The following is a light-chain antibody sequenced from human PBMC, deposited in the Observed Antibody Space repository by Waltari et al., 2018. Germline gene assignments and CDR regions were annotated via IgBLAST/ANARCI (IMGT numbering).Light chain of an antibody. J-gene: IGLJ2*01. CDR3: QSYDSSLSVV. V-gene: IGLV1-40*01. CDR2: GNS. CDR1: SSNIGAGHD. Sequence: QSVLPQPPSVSGAPGQRVTISCTGNSSNIGAGHDVHWYQQLPGTDPKPLIYGNSNRPSGVPDRFSGSKSGTSASLAITGLQAEDEADYYCQSYDSSLSVVFGGGTKLTVL.